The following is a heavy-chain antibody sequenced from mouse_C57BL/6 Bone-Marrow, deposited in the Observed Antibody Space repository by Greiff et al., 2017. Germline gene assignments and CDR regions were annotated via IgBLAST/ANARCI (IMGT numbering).Heavy chain of an antibody. J-gene: IGHJ1*03. V-gene: IGHV5-17*01. D-gene: IGHD2-3*01. CDR2: ISSGSSTI. CDR1: GFTFSDYG. Sequence: EVMLVESGGGLVKPGGSLKLSCAASGFTFSDYGMHWVRQAPEKGLEWVAYISSGSSTIYYADTVKGRFTISRDNAKNTLFLQMTSLRSEDTAMYYCARPIYDGYLWYFDVWGTGTTVTVSS. CDR3: ARPIYDGYLWYFDV.